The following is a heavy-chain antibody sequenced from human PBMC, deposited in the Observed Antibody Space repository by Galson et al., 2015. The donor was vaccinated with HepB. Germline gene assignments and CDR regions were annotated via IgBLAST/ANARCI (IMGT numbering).Heavy chain of an antibody. V-gene: IGHV3-64D*06. CDR1: GFTFSSYA. CDR2: ISSNGGST. Sequence: SLRLSCAASGFTFSSYAMHWVRQAPGKGLEYVSAISSNGGSTYYADSVKGRFTISRDNSKNTLYLQMSSLRAEDTAVYYCVKLLRPELLYYWGQGTLVTVSS. CDR3: VKLLRPELLYY. D-gene: IGHD3-16*01. J-gene: IGHJ4*02.